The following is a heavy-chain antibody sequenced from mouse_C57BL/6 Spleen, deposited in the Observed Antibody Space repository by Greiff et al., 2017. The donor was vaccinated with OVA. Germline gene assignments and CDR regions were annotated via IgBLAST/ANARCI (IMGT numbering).Heavy chain of an antibody. J-gene: IGHJ4*01. CDR2: IDPSDSET. D-gene: IGHD2-12*01. V-gene: IGHV1-52*01. Sequence: QVQLQQPGAELVRPGSSVKLSCKASGYTFTSYWMHWVKQRPIQGLEWIGNIDPSDSETHYNQKFKDKATLTVAKSSSPAYMQLSSLASEGSAVYYCARSLLHYYAMGYWGQGTSVTVSS. CDR3: ARSLLHYYAMGY. CDR1: GYTFTSYW.